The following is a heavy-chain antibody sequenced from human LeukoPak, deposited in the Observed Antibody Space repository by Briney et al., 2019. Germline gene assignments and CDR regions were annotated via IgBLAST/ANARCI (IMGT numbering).Heavy chain of an antibody. V-gene: IGHV4-4*02. D-gene: IGHD3-10*01. J-gene: IGHJ6*02. CDR3: ARVAGYYYGSGSYWMDV. CDR2: IYHSGST. CDR1: GGSISSSNW. Sequence: PSGTLSLTCAVSGGSISSSNWWSWVRQPPRKGLEWIGEIYHSGSTNYNPSLKSRVTISVDKSKNQFSLKLSSVTAADTAVYYCARVAGYYYGSGSYWMDVWGQGTTVTVSS.